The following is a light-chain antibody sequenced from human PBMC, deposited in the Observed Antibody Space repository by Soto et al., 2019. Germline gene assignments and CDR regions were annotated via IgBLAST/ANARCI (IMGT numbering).Light chain of an antibody. CDR3: SSYTSSSTPYV. Sequence: QSALTQPASVSGSPGQSITISCTGTSSDVGGYNYVSWYQQHPVKAPKLMIYDVTNRPSGVSDRFSGSKSGNTASLTISGLQAEDEADYYCSSYTSSSTPYVFGTVTKVTVL. CDR2: DVT. CDR1: SSDVGGYNY. J-gene: IGLJ1*01. V-gene: IGLV2-14*01.